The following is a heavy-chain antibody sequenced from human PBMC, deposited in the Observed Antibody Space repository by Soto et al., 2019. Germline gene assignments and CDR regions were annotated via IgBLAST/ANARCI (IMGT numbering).Heavy chain of an antibody. Sequence: XTLSLTCAVYGGSFSGYEWGWIRQPPGKGLEWIGEINHSGSTNYNPSLKSRVTISVDTSKNQFSLKLSHVTAADTAVYYCARGRYSSSWYGMDVWGQGTTVTVSS. J-gene: IGHJ6*02. V-gene: IGHV4-34*01. CDR2: INHSGST. CDR1: GGSFSGYE. CDR3: ARGRYSSSWYGMDV. D-gene: IGHD6-13*01.